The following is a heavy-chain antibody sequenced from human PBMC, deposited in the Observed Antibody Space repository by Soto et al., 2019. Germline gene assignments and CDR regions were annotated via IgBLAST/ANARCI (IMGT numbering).Heavy chain of an antibody. J-gene: IGHJ4*02. CDR3: ATGRIAVAARAYYFDY. CDR2: ISGSGGST. Sequence: GGSLRLSCAASGFPFSSYAMSWVRPAPGKGLEWVSAISGSGGSTYYADSVKGRFTISRDNSKNTLYLQMNSLRAEDTAVYYCATGRIAVAARAYYFDYWGQGTLVTVSS. CDR1: GFPFSSYA. V-gene: IGHV3-23*01. D-gene: IGHD6-19*01.